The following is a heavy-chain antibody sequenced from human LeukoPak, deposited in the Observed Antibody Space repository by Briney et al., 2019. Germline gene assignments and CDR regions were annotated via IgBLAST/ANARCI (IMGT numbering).Heavy chain of an antibody. CDR2: IKQDGSAK. J-gene: IGHJ4*02. D-gene: IGHD5-12*01. CDR3: ARYGAYDCFDS. V-gene: IGHV3-7*01. CDR1: GFTFTNYW. Sequence: GGSLRLSCAASGFTFTNYWMSWVRQAPEKGLEWVASIKQDGSAKQYVDSVKGRFTISRDNAKSLMYLQMNSLRAEDTAVYYCARYGAYDCFDSWGQGTRVTVSS.